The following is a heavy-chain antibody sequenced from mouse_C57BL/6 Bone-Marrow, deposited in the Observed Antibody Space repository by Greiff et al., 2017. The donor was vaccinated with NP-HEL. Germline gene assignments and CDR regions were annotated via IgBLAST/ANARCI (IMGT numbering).Heavy chain of an antibody. CDR1: GFNIKDDY. CDR2: IDPENGDT. J-gene: IGHJ1*03. Sequence: EVMLVESGAELVRPGASVKLSCTASGFNIKDDYMHWVKQRPEQGLEWIGWIDPENGDTEYASKFQGKATITADTSSNTAYLQLSSLTSEDTAVYYCTTGRDYWYFDVWGTGTTVTVSS. V-gene: IGHV14-4*01. CDR3: TTGRDYWYFDV.